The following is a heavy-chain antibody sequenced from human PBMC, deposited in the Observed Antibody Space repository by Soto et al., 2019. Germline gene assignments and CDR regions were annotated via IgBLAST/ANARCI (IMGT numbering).Heavy chain of an antibody. CDR2: ISSSSSYI. J-gene: IGHJ6*02. CDR1: GFTFSSYS. CDR3: ARELVVVPAAMHRANYGMDV. D-gene: IGHD2-2*01. V-gene: IGHV3-21*01. Sequence: PGGSLRLSCAASGFTFSSYSMNWVRQAPGKGLEWVSSISSSSSYIYYADSVKGRFTISRGNAKNSLYLQMNSLRAEDTAVYYCARELVVVPAAMHRANYGMDVWRQGTTVTVSS.